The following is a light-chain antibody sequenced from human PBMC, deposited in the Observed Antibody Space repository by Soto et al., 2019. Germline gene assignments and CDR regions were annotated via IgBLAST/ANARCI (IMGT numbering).Light chain of an antibody. V-gene: IGKV1-5*03. CDR3: QQYDTYWT. J-gene: IGKJ1*01. Sequence: DIQMTQSPSTLSASVVDRVIITCRASQSISNWLAWYQQKPGKAPNLLIYKASSLKSGVPSRFSGSGSGTEFTLTISSLQPDDFATYYCQQYDTYWTFGQGTKVDIK. CDR2: KAS. CDR1: QSISNW.